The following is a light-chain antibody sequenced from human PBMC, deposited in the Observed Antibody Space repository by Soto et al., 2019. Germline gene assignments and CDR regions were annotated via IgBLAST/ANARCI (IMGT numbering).Light chain of an antibody. Sequence: QSALTQPASASGSPGQSVTISCTGTSSDVGGYNYVSWYQQHPGKAPKLMIYEVSKRPSGVPDRFSGSKSANTASLTVSGVQPEDEADYHCSSYAGSKTFVFGTGTKLTVL. J-gene: IGLJ1*01. CDR1: SSDVGGYNY. CDR3: SSYAGSKTFV. V-gene: IGLV2-8*01. CDR2: EVS.